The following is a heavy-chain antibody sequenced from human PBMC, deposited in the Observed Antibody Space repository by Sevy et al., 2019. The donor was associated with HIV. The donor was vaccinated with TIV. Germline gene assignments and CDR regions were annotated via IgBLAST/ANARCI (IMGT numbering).Heavy chain of an antibody. Sequence: AAVKVSCKASGGTFSSYAISWVRQAAAQGREWMVGITLILGIANYAQKFQDSVTITADKSTSTAYMELSSLRSEDTVVYYCARGRSRYAGDYWGQGTLVTVSS. CDR3: ARGRSRYAGDY. CDR2: ITLILGIA. V-gene: IGHV1-69*10. J-gene: IGHJ4*02. D-gene: IGHD3-16*01. CDR1: GGTFSSYA.